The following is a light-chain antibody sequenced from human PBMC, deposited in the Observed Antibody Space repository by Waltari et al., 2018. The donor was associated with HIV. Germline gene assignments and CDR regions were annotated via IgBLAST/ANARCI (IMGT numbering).Light chain of an antibody. Sequence: QSVLTQPPSASGTPGQTVTISCSGSTSNIETQWVYWYQQLPGTAPKLLIYRNYKRPSGVPERFSVSKSGASASLVISGLRSEDEADYYCEAWDSTLKETLCGGGTKLTVL. CDR2: RNY. J-gene: IGLJ3*02. CDR3: EAWDSTLKETL. CDR1: TSNIETQW. V-gene: IGLV1-47*01.